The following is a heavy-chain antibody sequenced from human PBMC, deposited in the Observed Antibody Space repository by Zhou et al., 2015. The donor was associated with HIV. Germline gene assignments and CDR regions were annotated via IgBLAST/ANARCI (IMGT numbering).Heavy chain of an antibody. CDR3: ARDYGGNFDS. V-gene: IGHV1-2*06. CDR1: AYTFTDYY. D-gene: IGHD4-23*01. Sequence: QVQLVQSGAEVKRPGASVKVSCKASAYTFTDYYIHWVRQAPGQGLEWMGRINPNNGGTNYAQKYQGRVTMTRDTSINTAYMELSRLKSDDAAVYYCARDYGGNFDSWGQGTLVTVSS. CDR2: INPNNGGT. J-gene: IGHJ4*02.